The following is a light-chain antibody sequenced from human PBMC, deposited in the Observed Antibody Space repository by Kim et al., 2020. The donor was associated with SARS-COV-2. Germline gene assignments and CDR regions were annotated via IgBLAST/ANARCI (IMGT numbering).Light chain of an antibody. Sequence: SPGERATLSCRASHIVSSDYVAWFQQKPGQPPRLLIYGASNRATGIPDRFSGSGSWADFTLTITRLEPEDFALYYCQQYGSSSYTFGQGTKLEI. J-gene: IGKJ2*01. CDR3: QQYGSSSYT. V-gene: IGKV3-20*01. CDR2: GAS. CDR1: HIVSSDY.